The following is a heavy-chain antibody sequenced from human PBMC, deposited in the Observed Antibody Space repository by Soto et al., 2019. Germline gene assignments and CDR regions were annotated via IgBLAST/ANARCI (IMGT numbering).Heavy chain of an antibody. J-gene: IGHJ4*02. CDR1: GFTFSSYE. CDR3: ARDHLEWSH. D-gene: IGHD3-3*01. V-gene: IGHV3-48*03. Sequence: PGGSLRLSCAASGFTFSSYEMNWVRQAPGKGLEWVSYISSSGSTIYYADSVKGRFTISRDNAKNSLYLQMNSPRAEDTAVYYCARDHLEWSHWGQGTLVTVSS. CDR2: ISSSGSTI.